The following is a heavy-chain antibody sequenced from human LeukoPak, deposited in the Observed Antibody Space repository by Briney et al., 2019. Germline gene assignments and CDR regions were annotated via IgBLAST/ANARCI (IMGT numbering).Heavy chain of an antibody. CDR3: ARGRSVRIAYAAYGFDP. V-gene: IGHV4-34*01. Sequence: PSEPLSLTCALYGGSFSGYYWSWIRQPPGRGLEWIGEINHSGSTNYTQSLNSRVTISVATSKNQFSLKLSSVTAADTAVYYCARGRSVRIAYAAYGFDPWGQGTLVTVSS. CDR1: GGSFSGYY. D-gene: IGHD2-8*01. J-gene: IGHJ5*02. CDR2: INHSGST.